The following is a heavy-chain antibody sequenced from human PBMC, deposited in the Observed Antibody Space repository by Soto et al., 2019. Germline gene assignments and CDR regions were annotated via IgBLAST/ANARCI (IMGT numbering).Heavy chain of an antibody. CDR1: GFTFSSYG. V-gene: IGHV3-30*18. D-gene: IGHD6-13*01. Sequence: QVQLVESGGGVVQPGRSLRLSCAASGFTFSSYGMHWVRQAPGKGLEWVAVISYDGSNKYYEDSVKGRFTISRDNAKHTLYLQMNSLRAEDTAVYYCAKESHSSSWYSDWFDPWGQGTLVTVSS. CDR2: ISYDGSNK. CDR3: AKESHSSSWYSDWFDP. J-gene: IGHJ5*02.